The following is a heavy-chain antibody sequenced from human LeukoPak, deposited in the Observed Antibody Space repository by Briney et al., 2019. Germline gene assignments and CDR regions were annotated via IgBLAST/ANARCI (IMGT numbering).Heavy chain of an antibody. J-gene: IGHJ4*02. D-gene: IGHD3-16*02. CDR2: IYTSGST. V-gene: IGHV4-4*07. CDR3: AREYSVSYDYVWGSYRSSYFDY. Sequence: PSETLSLTCTVSGGSISSYYWSWIRQPAGKGLEWIGRIYTSGSTNYNPSLKSRVTMSVDTSKNQFSLKLSSVTAADTAVYYCAREYSVSYDYVWGSYRSSYFDYWGQGTLVTVSS. CDR1: GGSISSYY.